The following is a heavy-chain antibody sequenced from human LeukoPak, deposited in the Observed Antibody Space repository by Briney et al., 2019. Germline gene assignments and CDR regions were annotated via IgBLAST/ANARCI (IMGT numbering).Heavy chain of an antibody. CDR3: ARPYYYDSRIDP. V-gene: IGHV4-30-4*01. CDR1: GGSIGGGDYY. J-gene: IGHJ5*02. Sequence: PSQTLSLTCTVSGGSIGGGDYYWGWIRQPPGKGLEWNAYMYYRGSTYYNPSRKSRVTMSADTSKNHLSLKLSSVTAADTAVYYCARPYYYDSRIDPWGQGILVTVSS. CDR2: MYYRGST. D-gene: IGHD3-22*01.